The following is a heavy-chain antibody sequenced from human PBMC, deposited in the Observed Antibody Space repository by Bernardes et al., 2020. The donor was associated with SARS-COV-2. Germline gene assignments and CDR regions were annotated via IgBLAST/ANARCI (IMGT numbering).Heavy chain of an antibody. CDR1: VYTFSSPG. J-gene: IGHJ6*02. CDR2: IRGYSANT. Sequence: AAGKACRKGAVYTFSSPGISGVRQAPGQGLEWMGWIRGYSANTKYSEKVQGRVTLTTDTSTSTAYLEVRSLRSDDTAVYYCARDLAHPYGLDVWGQGTTVTVSS. V-gene: IGHV1-18*01. CDR3: ARDLAHPYGLDV.